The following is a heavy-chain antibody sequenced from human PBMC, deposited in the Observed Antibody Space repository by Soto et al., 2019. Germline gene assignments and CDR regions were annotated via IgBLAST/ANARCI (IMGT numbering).Heavy chain of an antibody. D-gene: IGHD3-16*01. Sequence: GGSLRLSCTGSGFPFSAYNINWVRQAPGKGLEWVSSITVGSSHIYQPNSMKGRFTISRDDARNSVYLQIDSLRDEDTALYYCSRSPEVGVRGAYWGQGTLVTVSS. J-gene: IGHJ4*02. CDR3: SRSPEVGVRGAY. CDR1: GFPFSAYN. V-gene: IGHV3-21*01. CDR2: ITVGSSHI.